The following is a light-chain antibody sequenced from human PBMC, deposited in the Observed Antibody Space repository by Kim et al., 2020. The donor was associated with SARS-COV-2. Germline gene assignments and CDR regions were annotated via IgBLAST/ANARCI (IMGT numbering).Light chain of an antibody. CDR3: HQYGTSPQT. CDR2: AAS. Sequence: PGERTTHACRASPSVPDRSLASDQARPGQAPRLLMIAASDRTTGIPDRCSGSGAGTDFTLTISRLEPEDYAVYYCHQYGTSPQTFGGGTKVDIK. V-gene: IGKV3-20*01. J-gene: IGKJ4*01. CDR1: PSVPDRS.